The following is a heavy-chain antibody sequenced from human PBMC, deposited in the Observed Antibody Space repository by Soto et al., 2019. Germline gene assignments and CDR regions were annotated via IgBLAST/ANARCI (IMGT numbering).Heavy chain of an antibody. CDR1: GFTFSSYV. J-gene: IGHJ4*02. CDR2: ISGSGGST. D-gene: IGHD4-17*01. Sequence: GSLRLSCAASGFTFSSYVMSWVRQAPGKGLEWVSAISGSGGSTYYADSVKGRFTISRDNSKNTLYLQMNSLRAEDTAVYYCAKDLTTVVTPANFDYWGQGTLVTVSS. CDR3: AKDLTTVVTPANFDY. V-gene: IGHV3-23*01.